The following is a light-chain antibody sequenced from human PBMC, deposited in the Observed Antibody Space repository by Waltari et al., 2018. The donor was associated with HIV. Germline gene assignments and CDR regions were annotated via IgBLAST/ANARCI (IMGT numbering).Light chain of an antibody. J-gene: IGLJ3*02. CDR2: GEN. Sequence: NFMLTQPHSVSESPGKTVTISCTRRSGSIASNYVQWYQQRPGSSPPTGSYGENQRPPGFPCRFSGSIDSSSNSASLTISGLKTEDEADYYCQSYDSSKWVFGGVTKLTVL. CDR1: SGSIASNY. V-gene: IGLV6-57*01. CDR3: QSYDSSKWV.